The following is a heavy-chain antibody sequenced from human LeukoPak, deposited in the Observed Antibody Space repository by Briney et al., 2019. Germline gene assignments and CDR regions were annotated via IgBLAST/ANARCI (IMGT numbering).Heavy chain of an antibody. CDR1: GFIFSNYG. Sequence: GGTLRLSCAASGFIFSNYGMNWVRQAPGKGLEWVSYISSSGNTTYNADSVKGRFSITRDNAKNSLYLQMNSLRAEDTAVYYCARDGGSAWFLDYWGQGTLVTVSS. V-gene: IGHV3-48*04. CDR2: ISSSGNTT. D-gene: IGHD6-19*01. J-gene: IGHJ4*02. CDR3: ARDGGSAWFLDY.